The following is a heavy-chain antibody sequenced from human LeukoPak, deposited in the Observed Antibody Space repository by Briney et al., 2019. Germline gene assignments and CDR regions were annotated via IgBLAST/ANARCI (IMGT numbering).Heavy chain of an antibody. J-gene: IGHJ5*02. CDR3: ARDRRHCSSTSCYSKGFDP. CDR2: ISSSSSYI. Sequence: GGSLRLSCAASGFTFSSYSMNWVRQAPGKGLEWVSSISSSSSYIYYADSVKGRFTISTDNAKNSLYLQMNSLRAEDTAVYYCARDRRHCSSTSCYSKGFDPWGQGTLGTVSS. V-gene: IGHV3-21*01. CDR1: GFTFSSYS. D-gene: IGHD2-2*01.